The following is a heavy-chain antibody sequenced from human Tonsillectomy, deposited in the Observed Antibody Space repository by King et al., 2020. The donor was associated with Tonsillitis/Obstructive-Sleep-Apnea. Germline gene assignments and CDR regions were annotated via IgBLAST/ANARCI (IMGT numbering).Heavy chain of an antibody. CDR3: ARHHSSTGTFDY. V-gene: IGHV5-51*01. CDR2: IYPGDSDS. D-gene: IGHD1-1*01. Sequence: VQLVESGAEVKKPGESLKISCKGSGYNFTSYWIVWVRQMPGKVLEWMGIIYPGDSDSRYSPSFQGQVTISADKSISTAYLQWSSLKASDTAMYYCARHHSSTGTFDYWGQGTLVTVSS. CDR1: GYNFTSYW. J-gene: IGHJ4*02.